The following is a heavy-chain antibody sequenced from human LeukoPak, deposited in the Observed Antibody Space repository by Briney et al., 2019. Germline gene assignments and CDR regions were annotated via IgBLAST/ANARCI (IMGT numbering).Heavy chain of an antibody. Sequence: PSETLSLTYTVSGGSSSRYYWRWLRPPAGKEEAWMGRIYTSGSTNSNPSLARRATMSVDTSNNQSSLPLSSVTAADTAVYYCAGGATVTTDWYFDLWGRGTLVTVAS. V-gene: IGHV4-4*07. J-gene: IGHJ2*01. CDR2: IYTSGST. D-gene: IGHD4-17*01. CDR1: GGSSSRYY. CDR3: AGGATVTTDWYFDL.